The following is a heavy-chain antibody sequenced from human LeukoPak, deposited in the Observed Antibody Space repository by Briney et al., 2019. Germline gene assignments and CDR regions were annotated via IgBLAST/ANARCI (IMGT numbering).Heavy chain of an antibody. CDR1: GDSFTTYW. CDR2: IYPGDSDT. J-gene: IGHJ6*03. V-gene: IGHV5-51*01. D-gene: IGHD2-15*01. CDR3: AVAFCSLYYMDV. Sequence: GGSLKISCKASGDSFTTYWIGWVRQMPGKGLEWMGIIYPGDSDTRYSPSFQGQVTISADKSISTAYLQWSSLKASDTAMYYCAVAFCSLYYMDVWGKGTTVTVSS.